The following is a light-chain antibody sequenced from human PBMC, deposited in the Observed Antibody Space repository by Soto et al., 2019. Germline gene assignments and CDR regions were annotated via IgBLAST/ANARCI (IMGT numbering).Light chain of an antibody. V-gene: IGLV2-14*01. CDR1: SSDVGYYNY. CDR3: SSYTRSSSVL. CDR2: EVR. Sequence: QSALTQPASVSGSPGQAITISCTGTSSDVGYYNYVSWYQQHPGKAPKVLIYEVRNRPSGASSRFSGSKSGNTAFLTLSGLQPEDEADYYCSSYTRSSSVLFGGGTKLTVL. J-gene: IGLJ2*01.